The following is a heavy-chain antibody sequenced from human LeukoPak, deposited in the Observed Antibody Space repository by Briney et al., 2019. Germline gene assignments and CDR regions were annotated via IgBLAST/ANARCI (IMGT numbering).Heavy chain of an antibody. CDR2: ISSNGGST. CDR3: VKGGSGMRYFDY. D-gene: IGHD3-10*01. Sequence: GRSLRLSCAASGFTFSRYAMHWVRQAPGKGLEYVSAISSNGGSTYYADSVKGRFTISRENSKNTLYLQMSSLRAEDTAVYYCVKGGSGMRYFDYWGQGTLVTVSS. CDR1: GFTFSRYA. V-gene: IGHV3-64D*09. J-gene: IGHJ4*02.